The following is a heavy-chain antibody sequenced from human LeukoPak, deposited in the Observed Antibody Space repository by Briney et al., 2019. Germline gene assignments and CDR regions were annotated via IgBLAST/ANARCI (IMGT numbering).Heavy chain of an antibody. V-gene: IGHV1-69*04. J-gene: IGHJ4*02. CDR3: ASQYGDSPFDY. CDR2: IIPILGIA. D-gene: IGHD4-17*01. Sequence: SVKVSCKASGGTFSSYAISWVRQAPGQGLEWMGRIIPILGIANYAQKFQGRVTITADKSTSTAYMELSSLRSEDTAVYYCASQYGDSPFDYWGQGTLVAVSS. CDR1: GGTFSSYA.